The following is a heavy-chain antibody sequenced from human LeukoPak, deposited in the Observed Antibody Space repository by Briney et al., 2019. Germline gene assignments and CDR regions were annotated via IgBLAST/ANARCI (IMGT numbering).Heavy chain of an antibody. CDR2: INHSGST. Sequence: SETLSLTCAVYGGSFSGYHWSWIRQPPGKGLEWIGEINHSGSTNYNPSLKSRVTISVDTSKNQFSLKLSSVTAADTAVYYCARGTDTAMVTHFDYWGQGTLVTVSS. CDR3: ARGTDTAMVTHFDY. CDR1: GGSFSGYH. V-gene: IGHV4-34*01. D-gene: IGHD5-18*01. J-gene: IGHJ4*02.